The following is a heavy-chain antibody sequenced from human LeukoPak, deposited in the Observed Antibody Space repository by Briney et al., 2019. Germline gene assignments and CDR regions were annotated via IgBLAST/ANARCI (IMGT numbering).Heavy chain of an antibody. CDR2: ISSSGSTI. D-gene: IGHD1-1*01. CDR3: AKFPAPGTWAVGWFDP. V-gene: IGHV3-11*01. Sequence: GGSLRLSCAASGFTFRDYYMSWIRQAPGKGLEWVSYISSSGSTIYYADSVKGRFTISRDNSKNTLYLQMNSLRAEDTAVYYCAKFPAPGTWAVGWFDPWGQGTLVTVSS. J-gene: IGHJ5*02. CDR1: GFTFRDYY.